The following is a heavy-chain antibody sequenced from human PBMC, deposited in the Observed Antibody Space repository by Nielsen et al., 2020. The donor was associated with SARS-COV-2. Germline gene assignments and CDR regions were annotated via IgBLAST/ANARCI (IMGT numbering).Heavy chain of an antibody. CDR2: IYYSGST. CDR1: GGSISSYY. D-gene: IGHD1-26*01. J-gene: IGHJ4*02. Sequence: SETLSLTSTVSGGSISSYYWSWIRQPPGKGLEWIGYIYYSGSTNYNPSLKSRVTISVDTSKNQFSLKLSSVTAADTAVYYCARGPNHYSGSTPLDYWGQGTLVTVSS. CDR3: ARGPNHYSGSTPLDY. V-gene: IGHV4-59*01.